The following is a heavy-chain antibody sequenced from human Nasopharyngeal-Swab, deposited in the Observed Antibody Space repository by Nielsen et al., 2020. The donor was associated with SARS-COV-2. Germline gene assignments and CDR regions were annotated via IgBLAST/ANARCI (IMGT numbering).Heavy chain of an antibody. CDR1: GFTFSSYA. J-gene: IGHJ4*02. V-gene: IGHV3-73*01. Sequence: GGSLRLSCAASGFTFSSYAMHWVRQASGKGLEWVGRIGDKDHNYATTYGASVQGRFTISRDDSKNTAFLQMDSLKTEDTALYYCTTDFYFDYWGQGTLVTVSS. CDR2: IGDKDHNYAT. CDR3: TTDFYFDY.